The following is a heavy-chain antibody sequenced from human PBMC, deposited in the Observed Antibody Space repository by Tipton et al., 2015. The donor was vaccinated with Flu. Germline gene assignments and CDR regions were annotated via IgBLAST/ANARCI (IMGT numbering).Heavy chain of an antibody. CDR3: ARDPSLGMPDYFDY. V-gene: IGHV4-59*12. CDR2: IYNSEYT. CDR1: GGSISSFY. D-gene: IGHD2-2*01. Sequence: TLSLTCTVSGGSISSFYWNWIRQPPGKGLEWIGYIYNSEYTKYNPSLKSRVTISVDTSKKQFSLQLRSVTAADTAVYYCARDPSLGMPDYFDYWGQGTLATASS. J-gene: IGHJ4*02.